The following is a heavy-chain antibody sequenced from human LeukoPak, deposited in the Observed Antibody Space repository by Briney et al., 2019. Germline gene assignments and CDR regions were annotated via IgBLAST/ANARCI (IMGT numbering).Heavy chain of an antibody. J-gene: IGHJ4*02. Sequence: PSETLSLTCAVYGGSFSGYYWSWIRQPPGKGLEWIGEINHSGSTSYNPSLKSRVTISVDTSKNQFSLKLSSVTATDTAVYYCARRVISTVTDPFDYWGQGTLVTVSS. CDR2: INHSGST. CDR3: ARRVISTVTDPFDY. D-gene: IGHD4-17*01. CDR1: GGSFSGYY. V-gene: IGHV4-34*01.